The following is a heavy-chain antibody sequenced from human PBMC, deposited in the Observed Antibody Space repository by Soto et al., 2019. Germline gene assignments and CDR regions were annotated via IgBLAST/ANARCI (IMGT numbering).Heavy chain of an antibody. CDR2: ISAYNGNA. CDR3: ARDVRSVGKINWFDP. J-gene: IGHJ5*02. D-gene: IGHD2-15*01. Sequence: QVQLVQSGGEVKKPGASVKVSCKTSGYTFTRYGISWVRQAPGQGLEWMGWISAYNGNAIYAQKFQGRVTMTTDTSTSTVFMELRSLRSDDTAVYFCARDVRSVGKINWFDPWGQGTVVTVSS. V-gene: IGHV1-18*01. CDR1: GYTFTRYG.